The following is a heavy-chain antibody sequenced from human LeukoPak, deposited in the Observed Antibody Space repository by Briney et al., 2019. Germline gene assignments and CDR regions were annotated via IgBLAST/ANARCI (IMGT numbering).Heavy chain of an antibody. Sequence: AASVKVSCKASGYTFTSYGISWVRQAPGQGLEWMGWISVYNGNTYYAQNLQGRVTMTTDTSTSTAYMDLRSLRSDDTAVYYCARDYLAVVGRDPPTDYWGQGTLVTVSS. CDR2: ISVYNGNT. CDR3: ARDYLAVVGRDPPTDY. J-gene: IGHJ4*02. V-gene: IGHV1-18*01. D-gene: IGHD6-19*01. CDR1: GYTFTSYG.